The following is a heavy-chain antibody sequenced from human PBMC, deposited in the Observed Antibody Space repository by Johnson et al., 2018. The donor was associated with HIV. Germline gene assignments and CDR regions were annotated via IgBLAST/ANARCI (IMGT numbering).Heavy chain of an antibody. J-gene: IGHJ3*02. CDR2: ISSSGSTI. Sequence: QVQLVESGGGLVKPGGSLRLSCAASGFTFSDYYMSWIRQAPGKGLEWVSYISSSGSTIYYADSVKGRFTISRDNAKNSLYLQMNSLRAEDTAVYYCARGDREIWFGGVIAPGAFDIWGQGTMVTVSS. V-gene: IGHV3-11*04. D-gene: IGHD3-16*02. CDR1: GFTFSDYY. CDR3: ARGDREIWFGGVIAPGAFDI.